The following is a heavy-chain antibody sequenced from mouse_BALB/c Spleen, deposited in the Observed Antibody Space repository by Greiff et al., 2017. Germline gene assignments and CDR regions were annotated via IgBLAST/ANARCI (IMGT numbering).Heavy chain of an antibody. Sequence: EVQLQQSGPGLVKPSQSLSLTCTVTGYSITSDYAWNWIRQFPGNKLEWMGYISYSGSTSYNPSLKSRISITRDTSKNQFFLQLNSVTTEDTATYYCARGNYRYAEAMDYWGQGTSGTVSS. CDR3: ARGNYRYAEAMDY. CDR2: ISYSGST. V-gene: IGHV3-2*02. D-gene: IGHD2-14*01. J-gene: IGHJ4*01. CDR1: GYSITSDYA.